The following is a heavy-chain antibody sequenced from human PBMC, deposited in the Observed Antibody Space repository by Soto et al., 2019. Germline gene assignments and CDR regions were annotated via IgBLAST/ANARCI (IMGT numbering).Heavy chain of an antibody. CDR2: IYYSGST. V-gene: IGHV4-39*01. CDR3: ARHGITMVRGVIITAGWFDP. D-gene: IGHD3-10*01. J-gene: IGHJ5*02. CDR1: GGSISSSSYY. Sequence: SETLSLTCTVSGGSISSSSYYWGWIRQPPGKGLEWIGSIYYSGSTYYNPSLKSRVTISVDTSKNQFSLKLSSVTAADTAVYYCARHGITMVRGVIITAGWFDPWGQGTLVTV.